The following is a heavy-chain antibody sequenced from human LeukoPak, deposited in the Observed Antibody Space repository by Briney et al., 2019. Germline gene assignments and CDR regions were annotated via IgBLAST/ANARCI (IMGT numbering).Heavy chain of an antibody. Sequence: GGSLRLSCAASGFTFSSYAMSWVRQAPGKGLEWVSGISSSGSGDNTYYADSVKGRFTMSRDSSKNTLFLHMNTLRAEDTAIYYCAKDRTVGASYWYFDLWGRGTLVTVSS. CDR1: GFTFSSYA. D-gene: IGHD1-26*01. J-gene: IGHJ2*01. V-gene: IGHV3-23*01. CDR2: ISSSGSGDNT. CDR3: AKDRTVGASYWYFDL.